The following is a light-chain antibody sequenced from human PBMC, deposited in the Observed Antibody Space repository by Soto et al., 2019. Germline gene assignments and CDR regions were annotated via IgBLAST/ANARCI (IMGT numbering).Light chain of an antibody. Sequence: QSALTQPASVSGSAGQSITISCSGTMRDVGAYNLVSWYQQHPGTAPKLIIYSNNQGPSGVPDRFSGSKSGTSASLAISGLQSEDEADYYCASWDDSLNGLVIGGGTKLTVL. V-gene: IGLV1-44*01. CDR1: MRDVGAYN. CDR3: ASWDDSLNGLV. CDR2: SNN. J-gene: IGLJ3*02.